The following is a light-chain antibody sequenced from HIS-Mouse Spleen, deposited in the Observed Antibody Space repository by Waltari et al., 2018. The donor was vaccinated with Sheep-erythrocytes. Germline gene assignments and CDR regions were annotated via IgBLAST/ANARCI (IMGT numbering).Light chain of an antibody. Sequence: SYELTQPSSVSVSPGQTARITCSGDVLAKKYARWFQQKPGQAPVLVIYKDSERPSGSPERFSGSSSGNTVTLTISGAQVEDEADYYCYSAADNNLVFGGGTKLTVL. CDR2: KDS. CDR1: VLAKKY. J-gene: IGLJ3*02. CDR3: YSAADNNLV. V-gene: IGLV3-27*01.